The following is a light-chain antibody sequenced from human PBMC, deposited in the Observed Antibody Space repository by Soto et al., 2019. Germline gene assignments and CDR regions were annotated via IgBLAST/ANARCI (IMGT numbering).Light chain of an antibody. Sequence: DIQMTLSPSSLSAFLGDRVTITCRASLTISSDLNWYQQKSGKAPKLLISAASSLESGVPSRFSGSGSGTDFTLTISSLQPEDFATYYCQHTYTTPYTFGQGTKVDIK. CDR2: AAS. CDR1: LTISSD. J-gene: IGKJ2*01. CDR3: QHTYTTPYT. V-gene: IGKV1-39*01.